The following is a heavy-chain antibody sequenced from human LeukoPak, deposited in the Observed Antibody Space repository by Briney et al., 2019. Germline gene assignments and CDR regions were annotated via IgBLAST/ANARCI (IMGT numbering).Heavy chain of an antibody. CDR2: MNPSSGKT. CDR1: GYTLTSYD. D-gene: IGHD4-23*01. V-gene: IGHV1-8*01. J-gene: IGHJ4*02. Sequence: ASVKVSCKASGYTLTSYDINWVRQGTGQGLEWMGWMNPSSGKTGYAQKFQGRISMTRNTSISTAYMELSSLRSEDTAVYYCARETPSRYFDYWGQGTLVTVSS. CDR3: ARETPSRYFDY.